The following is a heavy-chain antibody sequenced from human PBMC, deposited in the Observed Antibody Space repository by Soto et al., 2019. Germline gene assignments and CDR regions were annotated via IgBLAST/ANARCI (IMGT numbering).Heavy chain of an antibody. CDR1: GFTFSSYG. Sequence: PGGSLRLSCAASGFTFSSYGMHWVRQAPGKGLEWVAVISYDGSNKYYADSVKGRFTISGDNSKNTLYLQMNSLRAEDTAVYYCAKAYGVNDYWGQGTLVTVSS. CDR2: ISYDGSNK. D-gene: IGHD4-17*01. V-gene: IGHV3-30*18. J-gene: IGHJ4*02. CDR3: AKAYGVNDY.